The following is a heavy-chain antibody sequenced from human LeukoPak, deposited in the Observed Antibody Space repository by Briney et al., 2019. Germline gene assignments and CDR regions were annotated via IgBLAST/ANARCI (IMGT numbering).Heavy chain of an antibody. CDR3: ARNNGVYSSGHKSVFDY. Sequence: SVKVSCKASGGTFSSYAISWVRQAPGQGLEWMGGIIPIFGTANYAQKFQGRVTITADKSTSTAYMELSSLRSEDTAVFYFARNNGVYSSGHKSVFDYWGQGTMVTVSS. J-gene: IGHJ4*02. CDR1: GGTFSSYA. CDR2: IIPIFGTA. V-gene: IGHV1-69*06. D-gene: IGHD6-19*01.